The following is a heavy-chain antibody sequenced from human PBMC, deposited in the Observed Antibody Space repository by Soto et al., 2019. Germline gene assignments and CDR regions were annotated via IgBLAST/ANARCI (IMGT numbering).Heavy chain of an antibody. D-gene: IGHD2-15*01. CDR1: GGTFSSFS. J-gene: IGHJ5*02. V-gene: IGHV1-69*04. CDR2: LIPILGIP. Sequence: QVHLVQSGAEMKKPGSSVKVSCKASGGTFSSFSISWVRQAPGQGLEWMGRLIPILGIPHYAQKFQGRVTMTADESTTTAYMELSSLRSEDTAVYYCARERCSGGFCYGSDPWGQGTLVTVSS. CDR3: ARERCSGGFCYGSDP.